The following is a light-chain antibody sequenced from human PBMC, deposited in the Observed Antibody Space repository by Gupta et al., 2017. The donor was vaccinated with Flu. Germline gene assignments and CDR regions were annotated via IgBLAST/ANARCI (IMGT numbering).Light chain of an antibody. V-gene: IGKV1-33*01. J-gene: IGKJ4*01. CDR2: DAS. CDR3: QHYDNLPLT. Sequence: PSSLSASVGDRVTITCQASQDIKKSLNWSQQKPGKAPELLIYDASNLETGVPSRFSGSGSGTHFTFTISSLQPEDVGTYYCQHYDNLPLTFGGGTKVEI. CDR1: QDIKKS.